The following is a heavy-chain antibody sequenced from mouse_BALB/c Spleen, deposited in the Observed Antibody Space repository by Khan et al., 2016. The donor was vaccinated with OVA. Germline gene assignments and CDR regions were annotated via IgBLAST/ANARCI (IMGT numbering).Heavy chain of an antibody. J-gene: IGHJ1*01. CDR3: ARHVFYYGSSDLPWYFDV. CDR2: ISSGGGST. D-gene: IGHD1-1*01. Sequence: EVKLEESGGGLVKPGGSLKLSCAASGFAFSSYDMSWVRQTPEKRLEWVAYISSGGGSTYYPDTVKGRFTISRNNAKNTLYLQMSSLKSEDTAMYYWARHVFYYGSSDLPWYFDVWGAGTTVTVSS. CDR1: GFAFSSYD. V-gene: IGHV5-12-1*01.